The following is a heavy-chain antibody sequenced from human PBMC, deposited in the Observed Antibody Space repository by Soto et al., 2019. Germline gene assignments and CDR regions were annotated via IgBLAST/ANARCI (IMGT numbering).Heavy chain of an antibody. J-gene: IGHJ5*02. V-gene: IGHV1-3*05. CDR3: TRGIQPYNWFDP. Sequence: QVQLVQSGAEEKKPGVSVKVSCKASGYTFTSYAMHWVRQAPGQRLEWMGWINAGNGNTKYSQKFQGRVTITRDTSASTAYMELSSLRSEDTAVYYCTRGIQPYNWFDPWGQGTLVTVSS. CDR1: GYTFTSYA. D-gene: IGHD5-18*01. CDR2: INAGNGNT.